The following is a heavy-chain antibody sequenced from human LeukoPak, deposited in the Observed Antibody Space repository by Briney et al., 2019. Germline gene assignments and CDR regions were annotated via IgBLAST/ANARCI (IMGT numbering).Heavy chain of an antibody. CDR2: INPDGSAK. J-gene: IGHJ4*02. CDR1: GLTFSTSW. V-gene: IGHV3-7*03. D-gene: IGHD1-26*01. CDR3: ARDFAYRRLDY. Sequence: GGSLRLSCAASGLTFSTSWMNWVRQAPGKGLEWVASINPDGSAKYYVDSVKGRFTISRDNTKSSLYLQMNSLRAEDTAVYYCARDFAYRRLDYWGQGTLVTVSS.